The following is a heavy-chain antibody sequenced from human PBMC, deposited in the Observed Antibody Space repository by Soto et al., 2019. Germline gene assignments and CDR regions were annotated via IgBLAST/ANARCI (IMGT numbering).Heavy chain of an antibody. D-gene: IGHD6-19*01. Sequence: QVQLVQSGAEEKKPGASVKVSCKASGYTFTGYAMHWVRQAPGQRLEWMGWINAGNGNTKYSQKFQGRVTITRDTSASAAYMVLSSLSSEDTAVYYCARAVAVPADFDYWGQGTLVTVSS. CDR1: GYTFTGYA. J-gene: IGHJ4*02. CDR3: ARAVAVPADFDY. CDR2: INAGNGNT. V-gene: IGHV1-3*05.